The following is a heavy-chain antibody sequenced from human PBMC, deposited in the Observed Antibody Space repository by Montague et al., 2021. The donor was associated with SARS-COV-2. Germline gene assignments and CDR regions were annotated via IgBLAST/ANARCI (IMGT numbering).Heavy chain of an antibody. CDR3: ARLGDGIVPSPILGLGPYYSFYYMDV. Sequence: SETLSLTCAVHGGSFSRYYWSWIRQPPGKGLEWIGEISQSGNTKYNPSLQSRVSISLDTSRNQFSLKVRSVTAADTAIYYCARLGDGIVPSPILGLGPYYSFYYMDVWGKGTTVTVSS. CDR2: ISQSGNT. D-gene: IGHD2-2*02. J-gene: IGHJ6*03. CDR1: GGSFSRYY. V-gene: IGHV4-34*01.